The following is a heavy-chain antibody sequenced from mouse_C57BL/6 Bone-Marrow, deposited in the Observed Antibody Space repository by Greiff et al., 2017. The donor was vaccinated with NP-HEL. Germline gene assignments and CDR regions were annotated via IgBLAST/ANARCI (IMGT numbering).Heavy chain of an antibody. CDR2: IDPEDGET. CDR1: GFNIKDYY. CDR3: ARERIYYGNYVDY. J-gene: IGHJ2*01. D-gene: IGHD2-1*01. Sequence: VQLQQSGAELVKPGASVKLSCTASGFNIKDYYMHWVKQRTEQGLEWIGRIDPEDGETKYDPKFQGKATITAETSSNTAYLHLSSLTSEDTAVYYCARERIYYGNYVDYWGQGTTLTVSS. V-gene: IGHV14-2*01.